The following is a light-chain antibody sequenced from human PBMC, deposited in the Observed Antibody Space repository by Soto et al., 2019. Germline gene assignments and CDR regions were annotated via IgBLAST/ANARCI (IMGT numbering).Light chain of an antibody. CDR2: AAS. J-gene: IGKJ1*01. Sequence: DIQLTQSPSPLSASVGDRGTLTCRASQTIGSYLNWYQPNTGNAPKVLIYAASSLQSGVPSRFSGRGSGTGGTLTISSLQPEDFATDVCQQRYNTPWTFGQGTKV. V-gene: IGKV1-39*01. CDR1: QTIGSY. CDR3: QQRYNTPWT.